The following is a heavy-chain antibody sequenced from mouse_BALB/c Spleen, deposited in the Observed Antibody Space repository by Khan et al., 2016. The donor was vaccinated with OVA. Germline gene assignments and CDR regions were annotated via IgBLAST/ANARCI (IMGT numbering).Heavy chain of an antibody. V-gene: IGHV5-6*01. CDR3: ASHLTGSFAY. D-gene: IGHD4-1*01. CDR1: GFTFSSYS. Sequence: EVELVESGGDLVKPGGSLKLSCATSGFTFSSYSMSWVRQTPDKRLEWVTTISSAGDYTYYPDSVRGRFTISRDNAKNSLYLQMSSLKTEDTAMYSCASHLTGSFAYWGQGTPVTVSA. CDR2: ISSAGDYT. J-gene: IGHJ3*01.